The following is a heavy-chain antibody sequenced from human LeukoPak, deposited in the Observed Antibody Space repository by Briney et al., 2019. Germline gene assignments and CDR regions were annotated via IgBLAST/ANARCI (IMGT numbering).Heavy chain of an antibody. V-gene: IGHV4-59*01. CDR2: IYYSGST. D-gene: IGHD3-10*01. Sequence: ETLSLTCTVSGGSISSYYWSWIRQPPGKGLEWIGYIYYSGSTNYNPSLKSRVTISVDTSKNQFSLKLSSVTAADTAVYYCAKSSSYYYGSGSYDAFDIWGQGTMVTVSS. CDR1: GGSISSYY. J-gene: IGHJ3*02. CDR3: AKSSSYYYGSGSYDAFDI.